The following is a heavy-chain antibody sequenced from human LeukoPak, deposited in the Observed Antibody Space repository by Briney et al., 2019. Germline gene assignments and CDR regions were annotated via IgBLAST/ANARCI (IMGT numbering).Heavy chain of an antibody. D-gene: IGHD3-10*01. CDR3: ASWGGNSGSYFNYYYYMDV. Sequence: ASVQVSCKTSGYTFTSYYIHWLRQAPGQRFEWMGWSDPKSGATKYEHFQGRVTMTRDTSISTAYMELSRLTSDDTAVYYCASWGGNSGSYFNYYYYMDVWGKGTTVTVSS. CDR2: SDPKSGAT. CDR1: GYTFTSYY. V-gene: IGHV1-2*02. J-gene: IGHJ6*03.